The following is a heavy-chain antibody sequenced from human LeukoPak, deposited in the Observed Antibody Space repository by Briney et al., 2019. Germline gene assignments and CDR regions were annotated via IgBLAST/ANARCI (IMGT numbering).Heavy chain of an antibody. Sequence: SETLSLTCSVYGGSFSGHYWSWIRQPPGKGREWIGEINHSGSTNYNAPLQSRVAISVDTSKNQFSLKLRSVTAADTAVYYCTRGPLWVKERLFDPWGQGTQVTVSS. J-gene: IGHJ5*02. V-gene: IGHV4-34*01. CDR2: INHSGST. CDR3: TRGPLWVKERLFDP. D-gene: IGHD3-16*01. CDR1: GGSFSGHY.